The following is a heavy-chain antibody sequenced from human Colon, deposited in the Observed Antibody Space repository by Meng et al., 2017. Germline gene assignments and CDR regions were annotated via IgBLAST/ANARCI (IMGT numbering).Heavy chain of an antibody. CDR3: FVWFGESSTSFDH. CDR2: INPNSGVT. D-gene: IGHD3-10*01. Sequence: QWLLVRSGAEVKHHGGCVQASCKASGYTFTGYYVHWVRQAPGQGLECMGWINPNSGVTDYAQKFQDRVTMTRDTSITTAYMELSNLRSDDTAVYYCFVWFGESSTSFDHWGQGSLVTVSS. J-gene: IGHJ4*02. CDR1: GYTFTGYY. V-gene: IGHV1-2*02.